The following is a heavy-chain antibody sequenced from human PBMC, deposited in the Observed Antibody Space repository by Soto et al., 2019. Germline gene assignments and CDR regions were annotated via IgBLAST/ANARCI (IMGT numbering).Heavy chain of an antibody. D-gene: IGHD6-13*01. CDR3: ARSRSGIAAAGTSCPGAFDI. CDR1: GGTFSSYT. CDR2: IIPILGIA. J-gene: IGHJ3*02. V-gene: IGHV1-69*02. Sequence: QVQLVQSGAEVKKPGSSVKVSCKASGGTFSSYTISWVRQAPGQGLEWMGRIIPILGIANYAQKFQGRVTITADKSTSTAYMELSSLRAEDTAVYYCARSRSGIAAAGTSCPGAFDIWGQGTMVTVSS.